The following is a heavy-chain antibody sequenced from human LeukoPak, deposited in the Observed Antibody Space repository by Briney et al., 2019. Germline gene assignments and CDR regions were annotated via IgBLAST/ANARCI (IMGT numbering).Heavy chain of an antibody. CDR1: GGTFSSYA. Sequence: SVKVSCKASGGTFSSYAISWVRQAPGQGLEWMGRIIPILGIANYAQKFQGRVTVTADKSTSTAYMELSSLRSEDTAVYYCARIGLLSTLGPDYWGQGTLVTVSS. CDR2: IIPILGIA. CDR3: ARIGLLSTLGPDY. J-gene: IGHJ4*02. D-gene: IGHD2-2*01. V-gene: IGHV1-69*04.